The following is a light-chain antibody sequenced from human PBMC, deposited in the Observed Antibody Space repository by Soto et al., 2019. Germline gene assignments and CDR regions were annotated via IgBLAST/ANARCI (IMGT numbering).Light chain of an antibody. CDR2: WAS. Sequence: DIVMTQSPDSLAVSLGERATINCKSSQSVLYSSNNKNYLAWYQQKPGQPPKLLIYWASTRESGVPDRFSGSGSGTDFTLTISSLLDEDVAVYSCQQYYSTRTFGQGTKVEIK. CDR3: QQYYSTRT. J-gene: IGKJ1*01. CDR1: QSVLYSSNNKNY. V-gene: IGKV4-1*01.